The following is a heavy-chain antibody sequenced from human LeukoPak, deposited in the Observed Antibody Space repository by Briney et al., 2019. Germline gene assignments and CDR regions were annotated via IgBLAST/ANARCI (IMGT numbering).Heavy chain of an antibody. V-gene: IGHV3-23*01. CDR1: GFTFWNSA. CDR3: AKGGHYSFFDP. Sequence: GGSLRLSCAASGFTFWNSAMSWLRRAQGKGLELVSTVRGFGGETFYEDSVKGRFSLSRDNFKNTLSLQMNSLRAEDTAIYYCAKGGHYSFFDPWGQGTLVTVSS. D-gene: IGHD3-10*01. J-gene: IGHJ5*02. CDR2: VRGFGGET.